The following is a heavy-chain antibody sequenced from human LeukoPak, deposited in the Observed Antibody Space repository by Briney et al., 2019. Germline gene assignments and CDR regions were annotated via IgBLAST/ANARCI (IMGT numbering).Heavy chain of an antibody. CDR3: ARGRTYSSGHSFDY. V-gene: IGHV3-23*01. Sequence: GGSLRLSCAASGFTFSIYAMSWVRQAPGKGLEWVSAISGSGDSTYYADSVKGRFTISRDNSKNTLYLQMSSLRAEDTALYSCARGRTYSSGHSFDYWGQGTLVTVSS. CDR1: GFTFSIYA. D-gene: IGHD6-19*01. CDR2: ISGSGDST. J-gene: IGHJ4*02.